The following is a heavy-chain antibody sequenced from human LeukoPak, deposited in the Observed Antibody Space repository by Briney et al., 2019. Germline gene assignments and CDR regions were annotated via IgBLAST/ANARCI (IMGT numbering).Heavy chain of an antibody. CDR1: GFTFSSYA. D-gene: IGHD4-17*01. CDR3: AKGSDGDPGWAVDY. J-gene: IGHJ4*02. Sequence: PGGSLRLSCAASGFTFSSYAMSWVRQAPGKGLEWVSAISGSGGSTYYADSVKGRFTISRDNSKNTLYLQMNSLRAEDTAVYYCAKGSDGDPGWAVDYWGQGALVTVSS. V-gene: IGHV3-23*01. CDR2: ISGSGGST.